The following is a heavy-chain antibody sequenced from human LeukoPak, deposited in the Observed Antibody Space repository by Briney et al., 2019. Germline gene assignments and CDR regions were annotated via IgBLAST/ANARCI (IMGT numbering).Heavy chain of an antibody. CDR1: GFTFSSYA. CDR2: ISYDGSNK. Sequence: GRSLRLSCAASGFTFSSYAMHWVRQAPGKGLEWVAVISYDGSNKYYADSVKGRFTISRDNSKNTLYLQMNSLRAEDTAVYYCARVLPMKLRLGEFYYWRQGTLVTVSS. CDR3: ARVLPMKLRLGEFYY. V-gene: IGHV3-30*04. D-gene: IGHD3-16*01. J-gene: IGHJ4*02.